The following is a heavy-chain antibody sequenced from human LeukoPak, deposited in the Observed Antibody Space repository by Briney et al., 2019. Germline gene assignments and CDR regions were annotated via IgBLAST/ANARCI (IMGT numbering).Heavy chain of an antibody. J-gene: IGHJ3*02. CDR2: IYYSGNT. CDR1: GGSISSYY. D-gene: IGHD1/OR15-1a*01. Sequence: SETLSLTCTVSGGSISSYYWGWIRQPPGKGLEWIGSIYYSGNTYYNPSLKSRVTISVDTSKNQFSLKLSSVTAADTAVYYCARIAWYFEQAFDIWGQGTMVTVSS. V-gene: IGHV4-39*01. CDR3: ARIAWYFEQAFDI.